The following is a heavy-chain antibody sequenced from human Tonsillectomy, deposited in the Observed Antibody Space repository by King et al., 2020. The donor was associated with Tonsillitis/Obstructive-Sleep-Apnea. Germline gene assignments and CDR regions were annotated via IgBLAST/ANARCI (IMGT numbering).Heavy chain of an antibody. Sequence: VQLVESGGGLVQPGGSLKLSCAASGFTFSGSAMHWVRQASGKGLEWVGRIRSKANNYATALAASVEGRFIISRDDSKNTAYLQMDSLKTEDTAVYYCTKNSANWYFDLWGRGTRVTVST. J-gene: IGHJ2*01. V-gene: IGHV3-73*01. CDR1: GFTFSGSA. D-gene: IGHD4-23*01. CDR2: IRSKANNYAT. CDR3: TKNSANWYFDL.